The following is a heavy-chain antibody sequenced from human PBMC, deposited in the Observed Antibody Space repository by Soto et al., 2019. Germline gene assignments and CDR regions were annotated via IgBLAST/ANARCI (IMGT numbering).Heavy chain of an antibody. CDR1: AGRFSSYS. CDR3: ARVQGYCSSTRCRPARYYFDY. Sequence: SLNVSCQASAGRFSSYSISWVLQAPGQGLEWMGGIIPIFGTANYAQKFQGRVTITADESTSTAYMELSSLRSEDTAVYYCARVQGYCSSTRCRPARYYFDYYGQRTVVRVSS. CDR2: IIPIFGTA. D-gene: IGHD2-2*01. V-gene: IGHV1-69*13. J-gene: IGHJ4*01.